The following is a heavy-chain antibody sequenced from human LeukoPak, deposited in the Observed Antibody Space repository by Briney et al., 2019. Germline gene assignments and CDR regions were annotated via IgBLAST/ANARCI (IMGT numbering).Heavy chain of an antibody. Sequence: KPSETLSLTCTVSGGSISSSSYYWGWIRQPPGKGLEWIGSIYYSGSTYYNPSLKSRVTISVDTSKNQFSLKLSSVIAADTAVYYCASHWSGYFYFDYWGQGTLVTVSS. CDR3: ASHWSGYFYFDY. CDR1: GGSISSSSYY. CDR2: IYYSGST. D-gene: IGHD3-3*01. J-gene: IGHJ4*02. V-gene: IGHV4-39*01.